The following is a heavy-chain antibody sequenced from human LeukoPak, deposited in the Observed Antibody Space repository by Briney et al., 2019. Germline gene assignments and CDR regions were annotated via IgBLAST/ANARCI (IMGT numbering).Heavy chain of an antibody. D-gene: IGHD4-17*01. J-gene: IGHJ4*02. CDR3: TTEYYGGYKY. V-gene: IGHV3-15*01. CDR1: GFTFSSYG. CDR2: IKSKGAGGTT. Sequence: GGSLRLSCAASGFTFSSYGMHWVRQAPGRGLEWVGRIKSKGAGGTTDYAAPVKGRFTISRDDSKNTLYLQMNSLKTEDTAVYYCTTEYYGGYKYWGQGTLVTVSS.